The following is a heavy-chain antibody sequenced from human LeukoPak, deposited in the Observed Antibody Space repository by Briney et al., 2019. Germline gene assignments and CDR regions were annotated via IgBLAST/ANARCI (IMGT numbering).Heavy chain of an antibody. D-gene: IGHD6-19*01. CDR1: GFTFSSYA. CDR2: ITGTGGST. V-gene: IGHV3-23*01. CDR3: AKVRDTRDWYKDAFDV. J-gene: IGHJ3*01. Sequence: PGGSLRLSCAASGFTFSSYAMSWVRQAPGKGLKWVSAITGTGGSTYYVASVKGRFTVSRDNSRNTLYLQMSSLRAEDSAMYYCAKVRDTRDWYKDAFDVWGQGTRVTVSS.